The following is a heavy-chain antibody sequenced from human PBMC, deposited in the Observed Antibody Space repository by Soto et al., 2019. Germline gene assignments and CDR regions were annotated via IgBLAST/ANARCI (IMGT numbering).Heavy chain of an antibody. Sequence: SETLSLTCAVYGGSFSGYYWSWIRQPPGKGLEWIGEINHSGSTNYNPPLKSRVTISVDTSKNQFSLKLSSVTAADTAVYYCARGLERTSFYFDYWGQGTLVTSPQ. V-gene: IGHV4-34*01. J-gene: IGHJ4*02. CDR1: GGSFSGYY. D-gene: IGHD1-1*01. CDR2: INHSGST. CDR3: ARGLERTSFYFDY.